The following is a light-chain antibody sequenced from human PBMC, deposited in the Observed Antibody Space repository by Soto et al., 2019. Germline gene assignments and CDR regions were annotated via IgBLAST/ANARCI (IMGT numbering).Light chain of an antibody. V-gene: IGLV2-14*03. CDR1: SSDIGGYNY. J-gene: IGLJ2*01. CDR3: SSYTSSSTLVV. CDR2: DVA. Sequence: QSVLTQPASVSGSPGQSITISCTGTSSDIGGYNYVSWYQQHPGKAPKLMIYDVANRPSGVSNGFSGSKSDNTASLTISGLQAEDEADYYCSSYTSSSTLVVFGGGTKVTVL.